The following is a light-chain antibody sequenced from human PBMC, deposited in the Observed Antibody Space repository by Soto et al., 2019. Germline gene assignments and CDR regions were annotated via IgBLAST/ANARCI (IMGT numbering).Light chain of an antibody. CDR1: TFNIGSNT. CDR3: ATWHDSLTGVV. Sequence: QSVLTQPPSVSGTPGQRVTISCSGDTFNIGSNTVNWYQQFPGTAPKLLIFAVNERPSGVPDRFSGSKSGASASLAISGLQSEDEADYYCATWHDSLTGVVFGGGTKVTVL. CDR2: AVN. V-gene: IGLV1-44*01. J-gene: IGLJ2*01.